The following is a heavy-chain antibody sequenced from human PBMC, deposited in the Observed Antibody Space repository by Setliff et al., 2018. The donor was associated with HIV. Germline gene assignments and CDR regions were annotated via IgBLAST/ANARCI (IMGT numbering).Heavy chain of an antibody. Sequence: PGGSLRLSCAASGFTFSPYAMHWVRQAPGKGLEWVALISYDGSNKYYADSVKGRFTISRDNAKKSLFLQMNSLRAEDMALYYCAKDFHPNFWSGYIDYWGQGTLVTVS. D-gene: IGHD3-3*01. V-gene: IGHV3-30*04. CDR2: ISYDGSNK. J-gene: IGHJ4*02. CDR1: GFTFSPYA. CDR3: AKDFHPNFWSGYIDY.